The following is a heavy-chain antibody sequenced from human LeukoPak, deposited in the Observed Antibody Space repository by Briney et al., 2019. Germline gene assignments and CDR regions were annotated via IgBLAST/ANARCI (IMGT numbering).Heavy chain of an antibody. CDR1: GGSFSGYY. CDR2: INHSGST. CDR3: ARRGGSYPSYYYYMDV. Sequence: SETLSLTCAVYGGSFSGYYWSWIRQAPGKGLEWIGEINHSGSTNYNPSLKSRVTISVDTSKNQFSLKLSSVTAADTAVYYCARRGGSYPSYYYYMDVWGKGTTVTVSS. J-gene: IGHJ6*03. V-gene: IGHV4-34*01. D-gene: IGHD1-26*01.